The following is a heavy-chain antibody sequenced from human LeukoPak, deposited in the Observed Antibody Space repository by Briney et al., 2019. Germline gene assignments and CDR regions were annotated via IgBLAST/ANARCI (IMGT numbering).Heavy chain of an antibody. Sequence: SGGSLRLSCAASGFTFSNYAMSWVRQAPGKGLEWVSGISGSGDITYYADSVKGRFTISRDNSKNTLYLQINSLRAEDTAVYYCAKDRSDSSSWYCVDVWGQGTTVTVSS. V-gene: IGHV3-23*01. D-gene: IGHD6-13*01. J-gene: IGHJ6*02. CDR2: ISGSGDIT. CDR1: GFTFSNYA. CDR3: AKDRSDSSSWYCVDV.